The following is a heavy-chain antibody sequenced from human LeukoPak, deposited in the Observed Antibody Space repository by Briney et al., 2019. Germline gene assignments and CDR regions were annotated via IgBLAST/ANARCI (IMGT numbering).Heavy chain of an antibody. CDR2: ISLDGSNN. CDR3: SKGSYYEAQYHYYYIDV. CDR1: GFTFSSYA. V-gene: IGHV3-30*04. Sequence: GRSLRLSCSASGFTFSSYAMHWGLRAPGKGLLGLTVISLDGSNNYYAASVKSRFTIFRDNSKNKMYLQMNSLRAEDTAAYYCSKGSYYEAQYHYYYIDVWGKGTTVTIAS. D-gene: IGHD3-22*01. J-gene: IGHJ6*03.